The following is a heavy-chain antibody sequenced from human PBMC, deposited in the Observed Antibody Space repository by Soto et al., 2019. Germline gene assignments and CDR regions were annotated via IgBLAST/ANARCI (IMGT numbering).Heavy chain of an antibody. CDR3: GRLAQGHYYGMDV. V-gene: IGHV4-39*01. CDR1: GGSISSSSYY. J-gene: IGHJ6*02. CDR2: IYYSGST. D-gene: IGHD5-12*01. Sequence: PSETLSLTCTVSGGSISSSSYYWGWVRQPPGKRLEWIGSIYYSGSTYYNPSLKSRVTISVDTSKNQFSLKLSSVTAADTAVYYCGRLAQGHYYGMDVWGQGTTVTVSS.